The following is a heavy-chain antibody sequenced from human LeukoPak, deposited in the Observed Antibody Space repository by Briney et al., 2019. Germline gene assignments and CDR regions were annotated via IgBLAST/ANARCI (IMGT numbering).Heavy chain of an antibody. V-gene: IGHV1-2*06. D-gene: IGHD2/OR15-2a*01. J-gene: IGHJ4*02. Sequence: ASVKVSCKASGYTFTGYYMHCVRDAPGQGLECRGRINPNSGGTNYAQKFPGRVTMTRDPSISKAYMGVSRLRSDDTAVYFCARDLSYLAGYWGQGTLVTVSS. CDR2: INPNSGGT. CDR3: ARDLSYLAGY. CDR1: GYTFTGYY.